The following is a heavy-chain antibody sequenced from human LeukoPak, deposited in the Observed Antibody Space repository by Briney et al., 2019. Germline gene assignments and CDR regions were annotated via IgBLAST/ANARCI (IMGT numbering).Heavy chain of an antibody. CDR2: IRNDGSII. Sequence: GGSLRLSCAASGFTFSSYGMHWIRQAPGKGLEWVAFIRNDGSIIYNADSVKGRFTISRDNAKNSLYLQMNSLRAEDTAGYYCARSDYNVDSYPHAAFDIWGQGTMVTVSS. J-gene: IGHJ3*02. CDR3: ARSDYNVDSYPHAAFDI. D-gene: IGHD5-18*01. V-gene: IGHV3-30*02. CDR1: GFTFSSYG.